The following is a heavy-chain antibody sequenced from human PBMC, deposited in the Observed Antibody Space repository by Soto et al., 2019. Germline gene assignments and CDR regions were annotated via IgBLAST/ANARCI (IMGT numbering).Heavy chain of an antibody. CDR3: AKDTYGDYCSPFDY. D-gene: IGHD4-17*01. CDR2: ISGSGGST. Sequence: EVQLLESGGGLVQPGGSLRLSSAASGFTFSSYAMSWVRQAPGKGREWVSAISGSGGSTYYADSVKGRFTISRDNSKNTLYLQMNSLRAEDTAVYYCAKDTYGDYCSPFDYWGQGTVVTVSS. J-gene: IGHJ4*02. V-gene: IGHV3-23*01. CDR1: GFTFSSYA.